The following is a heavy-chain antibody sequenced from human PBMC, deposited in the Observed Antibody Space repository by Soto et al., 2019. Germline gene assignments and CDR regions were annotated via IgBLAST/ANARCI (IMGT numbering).Heavy chain of an antibody. CDR3: ASLTGFNAFDI. CDR1: GGSISSSSYF. CDR2: IYYSGST. Sequence: SETLSLTCSVSGGSISSSSYFWGWIRQPPGKGLEWIGSIYYSGSTYYNPSLKSRVTVSVDTSKNQFSLKLSSVTAADTAVYYCASLTGFNAFDIWGQGTMVTVSS. V-gene: IGHV4-39*01. J-gene: IGHJ3*02.